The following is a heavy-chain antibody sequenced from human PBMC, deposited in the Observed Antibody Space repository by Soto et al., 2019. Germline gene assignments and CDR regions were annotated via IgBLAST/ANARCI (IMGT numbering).Heavy chain of an antibody. J-gene: IGHJ5*02. CDR2: INVGSGNA. CDR3: ARADCGSTSCSLGFDP. CDR1: GYRFTSYT. V-gene: IGHV1-3*01. D-gene: IGHD2-2*01. Sequence: GASVKVSCKASGYRFTSYTMHWVRQAPGQRLEWMGWINVGSGNAKYSQRFQDRVTITRDTSASTAYMELSSLRPEDTAVYYCARADCGSTSCSLGFDPWGQGTLVTVSS.